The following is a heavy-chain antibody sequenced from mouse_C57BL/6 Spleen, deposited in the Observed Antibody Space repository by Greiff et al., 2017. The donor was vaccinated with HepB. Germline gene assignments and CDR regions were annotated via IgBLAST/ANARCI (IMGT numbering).Heavy chain of an antibody. Sequence: VQLQQSGPELVKPGASVKIPCKASGYTFTDYNMDWVKQSHGKSLEWIGDINPNNGGTIYNQKFKGKATLTVDKSSSTAYMELRSLTSEDTAVYYCARGYYGSSGYYAMDYWGQGTSVTVSS. V-gene: IGHV1-18*01. J-gene: IGHJ4*01. CDR3: ARGYYGSSGYYAMDY. CDR2: INPNNGGT. CDR1: GYTFTDYN. D-gene: IGHD1-1*01.